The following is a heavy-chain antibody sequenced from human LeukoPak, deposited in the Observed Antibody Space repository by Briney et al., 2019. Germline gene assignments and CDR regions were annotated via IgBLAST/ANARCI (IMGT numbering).Heavy chain of an antibody. Sequence: ASVKVSCKASGYTFTSYGISWVRQAPGQGLEWMGWISAYNGNTNYAQKLQGRVTMTTDTSTSTAYMELRSLRSDDTAVYYCARDQYGSGSYSYNWFNPWGQGTLVTVPS. CDR2: ISAYNGNT. V-gene: IGHV1-18*01. CDR3: ARDQYGSGSYSYNWFNP. D-gene: IGHD3-10*01. J-gene: IGHJ5*02. CDR1: GYTFTSYG.